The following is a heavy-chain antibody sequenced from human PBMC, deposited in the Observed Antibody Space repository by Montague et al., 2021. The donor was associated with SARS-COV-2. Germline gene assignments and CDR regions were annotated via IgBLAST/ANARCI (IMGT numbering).Heavy chain of an antibody. V-gene: IGHV4-4*02. Sequence: SETLSLTCAVSGGSISSSNYWIWVRQPPGKGLEWIGEVYHGGRTNYNPXXKSRATISVDTSKNQLSLKLVSVTAADTAVYYCARQGVFSYTMRENWGQGTLVTVSS. D-gene: IGHD3-3*01. CDR2: VYHGGRT. CDR3: ARQGVFSYTMREN. J-gene: IGHJ4*02. CDR1: GGSISSSNY.